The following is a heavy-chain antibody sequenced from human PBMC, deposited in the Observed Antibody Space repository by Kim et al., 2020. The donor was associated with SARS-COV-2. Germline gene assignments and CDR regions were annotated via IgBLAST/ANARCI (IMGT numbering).Heavy chain of an antibody. Sequence: GGSLRLSCAASGFTFSSYAMSWVRQAPGKGLEWVSAISASGGSTYYADSVKGRFTISRDNSKNTLYLQMNSLRAEDTAVYFCAKDWRGTHDAFDIWGQGTMVTVSS. J-gene: IGHJ3*02. CDR2: ISASGGST. V-gene: IGHV3-23*01. CDR1: GFTFSSYA. CDR3: AKDWRGTHDAFDI. D-gene: IGHD3-16*01.